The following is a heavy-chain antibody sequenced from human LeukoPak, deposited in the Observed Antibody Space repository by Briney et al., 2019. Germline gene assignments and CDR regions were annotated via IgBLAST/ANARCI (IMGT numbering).Heavy chain of an antibody. CDR3: AKSSLRFADFDY. CDR1: GFTFISYA. Sequence: GRSPTPSRAPSGFTFISYAMSSVRQAPRKGLKWVSAIRGSGGVTDYADSLKGRFAISRENSKNTLYLQMNSLRAEDTTVYYCAKSSLRFADFDYWGQGTLVTVSS. CDR2: IRGSGGVT. J-gene: IGHJ4*02. D-gene: IGHD3-3*01. V-gene: IGHV3-23*01.